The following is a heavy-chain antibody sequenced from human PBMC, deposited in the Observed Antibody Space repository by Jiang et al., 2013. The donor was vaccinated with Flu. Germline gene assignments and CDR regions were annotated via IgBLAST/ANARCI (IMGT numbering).Heavy chain of an antibody. CDR3: SRDLMNQGDS. CDR2: INGPGTSA. D-gene: IGHD2-8*01. V-gene: IGHV3-74*01. CDR1: GFTFSDNW. J-gene: IGHJ4*02. Sequence: QLVESGGGLVQPGGSLRLSCAASGFTFSDNWMHWVRQVPGRGLVWVSRINGPGTSASYADSVKGRFTISRDNAKNTLYLQMNSLRVEDTAVYYCSRDLMNQGDSWGQGTQVTVSS.